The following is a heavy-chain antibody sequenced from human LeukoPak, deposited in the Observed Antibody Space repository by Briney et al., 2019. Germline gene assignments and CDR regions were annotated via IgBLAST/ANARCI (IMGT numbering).Heavy chain of an antibody. CDR2: IYSGRST. CDR1: VFTVSENY. Sequence: GGSLRLSCAASVFTVSENYVSWVRQAPGKGGEWVSDIYSGRSTDHTDSVKGRFTISRDNSKNPLYLQMNSLRAEDTGVYYCARGRGSGWYDYWGQGTLVTVSS. CDR3: ARGRGSGWYDY. D-gene: IGHD6-19*01. J-gene: IGHJ4*02. V-gene: IGHV3-66*01.